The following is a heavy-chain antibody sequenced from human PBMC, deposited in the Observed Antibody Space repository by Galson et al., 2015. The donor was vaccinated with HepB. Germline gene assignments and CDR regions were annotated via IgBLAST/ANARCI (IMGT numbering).Heavy chain of an antibody. CDR3: ARGGWGTCFDY. CDR1: GGTFSSYA. V-gene: IGHV1-69*10. J-gene: IGHJ4*02. D-gene: IGHD6-19*01. Sequence: SVKVSCKASGGTFSSYAISWVRQAPGQGLEWMGGIIPILGTANYAQKFQGRVTITADKSTSTAYMELSSLRSEDTAVCYCARGGWGTCFDYWGQGTLVTVSS. CDR2: IIPILGTA.